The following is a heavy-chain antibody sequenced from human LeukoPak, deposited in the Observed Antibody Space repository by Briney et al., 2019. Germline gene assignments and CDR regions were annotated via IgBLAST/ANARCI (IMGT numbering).Heavy chain of an antibody. D-gene: IGHD3-22*01. Sequence: GGSLRLSCAASGFTFSDYYMSWIRQAPGKGLEWVSYISSSGRTKYYADSVKGRFTISRDNAKNSLYLQMNSLRAEDTAVYYCARIYDSFWGEGYYFDYWGQGTLVTVSS. J-gene: IGHJ4*02. CDR1: GFTFSDYY. CDR3: ARIYDSFWGEGYYFDY. CDR2: ISSSGRTK. V-gene: IGHV3-11*04.